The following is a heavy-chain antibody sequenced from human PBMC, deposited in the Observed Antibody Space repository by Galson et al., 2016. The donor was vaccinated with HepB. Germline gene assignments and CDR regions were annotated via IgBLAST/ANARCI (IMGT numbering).Heavy chain of an antibody. CDR1: GGSISSYW. Sequence: LSLTCTVSGGSISSYWWTWLRQPPGEGLDWIGCIYNGGSTNYNPSLKSRVTLSLDTSKNQFSLKLSPVTAADTAVYYCARGSYTSAFDIWGQGAMVTVSS. V-gene: IGHV4-59*01. CDR2: IYNGGST. CDR3: ARGSYTSAFDI. D-gene: IGHD3-16*01. J-gene: IGHJ3*02.